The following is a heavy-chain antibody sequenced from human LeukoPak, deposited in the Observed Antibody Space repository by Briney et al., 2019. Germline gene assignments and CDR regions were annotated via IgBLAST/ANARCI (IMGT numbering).Heavy chain of an antibody. CDR3: TRDSSAGFDP. Sequence: ASVKVSCKPSGYSLTGRYIHWVRQAPGQGLEWMGWINLNSGDTKYAQKFQGRVTMTRDTSNNTAYMELTSLTLDDTALYYCTRDSSAGFDPWGQGTLVTVSS. V-gene: IGHV1-2*02. D-gene: IGHD3-10*01. CDR2: INLNSGDT. J-gene: IGHJ5*02. CDR1: GYSLTGRY.